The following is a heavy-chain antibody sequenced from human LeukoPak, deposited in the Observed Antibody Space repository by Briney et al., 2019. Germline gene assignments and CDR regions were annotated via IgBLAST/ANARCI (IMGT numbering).Heavy chain of an antibody. Sequence: GGSLRLSCAASGFTFSSYAMTWVRQAPGKGLEWVSSISGSGGTTYYADSVKGRFTISRDNSQNTLYLQMNSLRAEDTAVYYCAKDGRGSGSYYYFDYWGQGTLVTVSP. CDR3: AKDGRGSGSYYYFDY. V-gene: IGHV3-23*01. CDR2: ISGSGGTT. D-gene: IGHD3-10*01. CDR1: GFTFSSYA. J-gene: IGHJ4*02.